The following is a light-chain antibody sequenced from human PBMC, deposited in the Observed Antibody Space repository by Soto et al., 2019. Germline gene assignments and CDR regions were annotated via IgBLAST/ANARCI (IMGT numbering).Light chain of an antibody. CDR2: DVI. Sequence: QSALTQPPSASGSPGQSVTISCTGTSSDVGGSTHLFWYQQHPGKAPNLLIYDVIQRPSGVPDRFSGSKSGNTASLTVSGLQAEDEADYYCSSYAGSNNLVFGGGTKLTVL. J-gene: IGLJ3*02. CDR3: SSYAGSNNLV. V-gene: IGLV2-8*01. CDR1: SSDVGGSTH.